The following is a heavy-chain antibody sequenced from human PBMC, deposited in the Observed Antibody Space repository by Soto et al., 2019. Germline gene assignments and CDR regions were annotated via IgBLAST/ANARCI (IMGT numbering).Heavy chain of an antibody. CDR3: AKGQLAYYYYYGMDV. V-gene: IGHV3-9*01. J-gene: IGHJ6*02. CDR1: GFTFDDYA. D-gene: IGHD6-13*01. CDR2: ISWNSGSI. Sequence: GGSLRLSCAASGFTFDDYAMHWVRQAPGKGLEWVSGISWNSGSIGYADSVKGRFTISRDNAKNSLYLQMNSLRAEDTALYYCAKGQLAYYYYYGMDVWGQGTTVTVSS.